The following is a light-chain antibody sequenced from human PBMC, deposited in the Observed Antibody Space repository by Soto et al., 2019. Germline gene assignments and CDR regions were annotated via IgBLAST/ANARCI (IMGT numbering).Light chain of an antibody. J-gene: IGLJ1*01. CDR3: AAWDDRLNGPV. CDR1: SSNIGSST. V-gene: IGLV1-44*01. CDR2: SYN. Sequence: QSVLTQPPSASGTPGQRVTISCSGSSSNIGSSTVNWYQQRPGTAPKLLIYSYNQRPSGVPDLSADAKSGPSASLAVSGLQSEDKADYYCAAWDDRLNGPVFGTGTKVTVL.